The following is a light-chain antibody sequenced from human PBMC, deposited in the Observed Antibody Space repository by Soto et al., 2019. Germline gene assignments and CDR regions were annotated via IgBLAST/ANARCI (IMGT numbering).Light chain of an antibody. CDR3: QQTYSNLWT. CDR2: AAS. Sequence: DIQLTQSPSSLSASVGDTVTITCRASQTVSRYLNWYQQKSGTAPKLLIYAASTLHTGVPSRFSGRGSGTDFTLTINNLQREDFADHFCQQTYSNLWTFGQATKVDIK. CDR1: QTVSRY. J-gene: IGKJ1*01. V-gene: IGKV1-39*01.